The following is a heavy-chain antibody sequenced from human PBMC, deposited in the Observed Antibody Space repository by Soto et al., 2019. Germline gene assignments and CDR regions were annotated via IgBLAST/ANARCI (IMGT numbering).Heavy chain of an antibody. D-gene: IGHD2-21*02. CDR3: ARDPVAYCDGDCYQDFYFDY. CDR1: GFTFSSYG. CDR2: ICYDGSNK. Sequence: QVQLVESGGXVVQPGRSLRLSCAASGFTFSSYGMHWVRQAPGKGLEWVAVICYDGSNKYYADSVKGRFTISRDNSKNTLYLQMNSLRAEDTTVYYCARDPVAYCDGDCYQDFYFDYWGQGTLVTVSS. J-gene: IGHJ4*02. V-gene: IGHV3-33*01.